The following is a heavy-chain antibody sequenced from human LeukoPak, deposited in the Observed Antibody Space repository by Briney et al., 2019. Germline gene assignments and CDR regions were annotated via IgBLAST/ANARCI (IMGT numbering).Heavy chain of an antibody. CDR3: APHGQWLVGFDY. Sequence: GGSLRLSCAASGFTFSSYAMHWVRQAPGKGLEWVAVISYDGSNKYYADSVKGRFTISRDNSKNTLYPQMNSLRAEDTAVYYCAPHGQWLVGFDYWGQGTLVTVSS. J-gene: IGHJ4*02. CDR1: GFTFSSYA. V-gene: IGHV3-30-3*01. CDR2: ISYDGSNK. D-gene: IGHD6-19*01.